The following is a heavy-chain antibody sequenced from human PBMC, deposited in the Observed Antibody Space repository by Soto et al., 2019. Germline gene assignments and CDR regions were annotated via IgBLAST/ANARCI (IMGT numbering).Heavy chain of an antibody. J-gene: IGHJ4*02. CDR1: GYSFTGYY. D-gene: IGHD6-13*01. CDR3: AGLSAAADDHFDY. CDR2: INPNSGGT. V-gene: IGHV1-2*02. Sequence: SVEVPCKSSGYSFTGYYRHWVRQATGQGLEWMGWINPNSGGTNYAQKFQGRVTMTRDTSISTAYMELSRLRSDDTAVYYCAGLSAAADDHFDYWGQGTLVTVSS.